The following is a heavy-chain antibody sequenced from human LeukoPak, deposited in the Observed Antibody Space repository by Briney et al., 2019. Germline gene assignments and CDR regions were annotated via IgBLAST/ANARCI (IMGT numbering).Heavy chain of an antibody. CDR2: ISAYNGNT. V-gene: IGHV1-18*04. CDR3: ARDRVYCSGGSCLNWFDP. D-gene: IGHD2-15*01. Sequence: GASVKVSCKASGYTFTSYGISWVRQAPGQRLEWMGWISAYNGNTNYAQKLQGRVTMTTDTSTSTAYMELRSLRSDDTVVYYCARDRVYCSGGSCLNWFDPWGQGTLVTVSS. J-gene: IGHJ5*02. CDR1: GYTFTSYG.